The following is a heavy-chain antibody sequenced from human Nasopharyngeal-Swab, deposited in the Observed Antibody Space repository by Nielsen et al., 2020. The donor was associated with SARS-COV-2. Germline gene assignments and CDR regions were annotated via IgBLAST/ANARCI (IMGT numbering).Heavy chain of an antibody. CDR2: VSYSGST. Sequence: SETLSLTCAVYGGSFSGYYWTWIRQVPGKGLEWIGYVSYSGSTNYNPSLKSRVTVSVDTSKNQFSLKLSAVTAADTALYYCARDMSSGWSDVYYGMDVWGQGTTVTVSS. J-gene: IGHJ6*02. CDR3: ARDMSSGWSDVYYGMDV. CDR1: GGSFSGYY. V-gene: IGHV4-59*01. D-gene: IGHD6-19*01.